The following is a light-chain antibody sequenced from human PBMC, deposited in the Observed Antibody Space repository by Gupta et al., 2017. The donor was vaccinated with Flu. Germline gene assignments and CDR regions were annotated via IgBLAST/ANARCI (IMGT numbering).Light chain of an antibody. CDR2: DAF. J-gene: IGKJ2*01. CDR3: QQCHSFPYT. Sequence: DIQVTQSPSSLSTSVGDRVTITCRASQSVSTFLNWYQQNSGKAPKLLIYDAFNLQSGVPSRFSGSRSGTDFTLTISNLQPEDSATYFCQQCHSFPYTFGQGTKVEI. V-gene: IGKV1-39*01. CDR1: QSVSTF.